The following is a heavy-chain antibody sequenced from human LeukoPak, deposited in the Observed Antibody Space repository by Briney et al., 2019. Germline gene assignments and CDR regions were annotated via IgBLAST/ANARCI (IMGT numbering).Heavy chain of an antibody. Sequence: GASVKVSCKASGYTFAPYTIHWVRQAPGQGLEWMGWISTNTWNPTYAQGFTGRFVFSLDTSVSTAYLQISSLQAEDTAVYYCARGSYPDIAAAGTFIDSWGQRTLVSVSS. J-gene: IGHJ4*02. D-gene: IGHD6-13*01. CDR2: ISTNTWNP. CDR1: GYTFAPYT. V-gene: IGHV7-4-1*02. CDR3: ARGSYPDIAAAGTFIDS.